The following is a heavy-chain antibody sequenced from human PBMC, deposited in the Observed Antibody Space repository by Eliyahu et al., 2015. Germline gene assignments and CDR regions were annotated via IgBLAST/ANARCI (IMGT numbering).Heavy chain of an antibody. D-gene: IGHD2-15*01. Sequence: QVHLQQWGAGLLKPSETLXLTCAVXGGSVRGHXXSWXRQTPGKGLEWIGGXGEVNDGGSSDYNPSLKSRVTISLDTSKNQFSLKLTSLTAADTAVYYCARGGIIAVVAAAPRIPFHFWGPGTQVTVSA. CDR1: GGSVRGHX. CDR3: ARGGIIAVVAAAPRIPFHF. J-gene: IGHJ4*02. CDR2: VNDGGSS. V-gene: IGHV4-34*01.